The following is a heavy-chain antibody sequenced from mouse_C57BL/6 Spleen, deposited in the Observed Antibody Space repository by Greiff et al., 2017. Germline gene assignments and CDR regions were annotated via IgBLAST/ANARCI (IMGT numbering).Heavy chain of an antibody. J-gene: IGHJ4*01. D-gene: IGHD1-1*01. CDR3: ARSNYYGSSYVGYAMDY. V-gene: IGHV1-61*01. CDR1: GYTFTSYW. Sequence: VQLQQPGAELVRPGSSVKLSCKASGYTFTSYWMDWVKQRPGQGLEWIGNIYPSDSETHYNQKFKDKDTLTVDKSSSTAYMQLSSLTSEDSAVYYCARSNYYGSSYVGYAMDYWGQGTSVTVSS. CDR2: IYPSDSET.